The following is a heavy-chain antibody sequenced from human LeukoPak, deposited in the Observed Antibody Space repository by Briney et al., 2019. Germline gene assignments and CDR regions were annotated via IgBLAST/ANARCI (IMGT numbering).Heavy chain of an antibody. Sequence: PSETLSLTCTVSGGPISSSSYYWGWIRQPPGKGLEWIGSIFYSGTTYYNPSLQSRVTISVDTSKNQFSLKLSSVTAADTAVYYCAREGGGGYDLRGDYWFDPWGQGTLVTVSS. CDR2: IFYSGTT. CDR1: GGPISSSSYY. V-gene: IGHV4-39*07. CDR3: AREGGGGYDLRGDYWFDP. J-gene: IGHJ5*02. D-gene: IGHD5-12*01.